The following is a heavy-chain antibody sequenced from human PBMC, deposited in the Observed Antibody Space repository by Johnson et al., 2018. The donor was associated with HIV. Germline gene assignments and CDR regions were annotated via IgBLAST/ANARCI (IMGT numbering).Heavy chain of an antibody. CDR2: TRYDGSNN. CDR1: GLTFSGSG. D-gene: IGHD5-12*01. CDR3: AKSDSGYDAFDI. V-gene: IGHV3-30*02. Sequence: QVQLVESGGGMVQPGGSLRLSCAASGLTFSGSGMHWVRQAPGKGLEWVAFTRYDGSNNQYVDSVKGRFTISRDNSKNTLYLQMNSLLPEDTAVYYCAKSDSGYDAFDIWGQGTMVTVSS. J-gene: IGHJ3*02.